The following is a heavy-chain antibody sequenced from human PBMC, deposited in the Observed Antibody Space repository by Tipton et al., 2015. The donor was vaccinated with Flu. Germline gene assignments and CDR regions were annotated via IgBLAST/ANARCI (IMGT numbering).Heavy chain of an antibody. V-gene: IGHV4-31*03. Sequence: TLSLTCTVSGGSISSGGYYWSWIRQHPGKGLEWIGYIYYSGSTYYNPSLKSRVTISVDTSKNQFSLKLSSVTAADTAVYYCARWDYYDTSGYGDWYFDLWGRGTLVTVSS. CDR1: GGSISSGGYY. D-gene: IGHD3-22*01. CDR3: ARWDYYDTSGYGDWYFDL. CDR2: IYYSGST. J-gene: IGHJ2*01.